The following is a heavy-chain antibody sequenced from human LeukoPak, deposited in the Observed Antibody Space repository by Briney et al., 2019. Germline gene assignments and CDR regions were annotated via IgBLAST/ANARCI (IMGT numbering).Heavy chain of an antibody. CDR3: ARDPRYLYSSSWY. V-gene: IGHV3-21*01. J-gene: IGHJ4*02. CDR1: GFTFGSYS. D-gene: IGHD6-13*01. Sequence: GGSLRLSCAASGFTFGSYSMNWVRQAPGKGLEWVSSISSSSSYIYYADSVKGRFTISRDNAKNSLYLQMNSLRAEDTAVYYCARDPRYLYSSSWYWGQGTLVTVSS. CDR2: ISSSSSYI.